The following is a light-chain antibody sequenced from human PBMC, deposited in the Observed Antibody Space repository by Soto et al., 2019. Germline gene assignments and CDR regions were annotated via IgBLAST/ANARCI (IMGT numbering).Light chain of an antibody. V-gene: IGKV3-20*01. CDR3: HQYCSSRCT. CDR1: QSVSSNY. Sequence: EIVLKQSPGTLSLSPGERATLSCRASQSVSSNYLAWYQQIPGQPPRLLISDASSRATGIPDRFSGTGSGTDFTLTISRLEPEDFAVYYCHQYCSSRCTFGQGPKVEIK. CDR2: DAS. J-gene: IGKJ1*01.